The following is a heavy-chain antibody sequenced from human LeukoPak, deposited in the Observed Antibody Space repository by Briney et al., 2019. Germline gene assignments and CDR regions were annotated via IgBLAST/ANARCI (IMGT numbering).Heavy chain of an antibody. V-gene: IGHV5-10-1*01. CDR1: GYIFSSYW. CDR2: IDPTDSYT. CDR3: ASSRAGTLKVHNWFDP. J-gene: IGHJ5*02. D-gene: IGHD6-19*01. Sequence: GESLKISCKGSGYIFSSYWISWVRQMPGKGLEWMGRIDPTDSYTDYSPSFQGHVTISVDRSISTAYLQWSSLKASGTAMYFCASSRAGTLKVHNWFDPWGQGSLVTVSS.